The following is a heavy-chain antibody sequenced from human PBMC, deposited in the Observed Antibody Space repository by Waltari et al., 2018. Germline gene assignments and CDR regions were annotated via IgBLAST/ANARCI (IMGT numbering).Heavy chain of an antibody. V-gene: IGHV4-38-2*01. CDR3: SRQVLGYCTSAACRRLES. CDR2: IHHAGET. Sequence: QVQLQESGPGLVKPSETLSLTCDVSGYSINSGYYWGWIRQSPGKGLEWIATIHHAGETFYHPSLKTRVTISMDTSKNQFSLKLNSVTAADTAVYFCSRQVLGYCTSAACRRLESWGQGTLVTVSS. J-gene: IGHJ4*02. D-gene: IGHD2-2*03. CDR1: GYSINSGYY.